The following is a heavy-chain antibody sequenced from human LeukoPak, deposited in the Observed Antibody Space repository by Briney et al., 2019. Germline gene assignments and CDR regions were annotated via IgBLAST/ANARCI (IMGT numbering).Heavy chain of an antibody. CDR2: IGSSGSSGNNI. Sequence: PGGSLRLSCAASVFSFSGYGMNWVRQAPGKGLEWISYIGSSGSSGNNIYYAVSVKGRFTISRDNAKDSLYLEMNSLRAADTAVYYCARAPTPYFTYYMDVWGKGTTVSVSS. V-gene: IGHV3-48*04. J-gene: IGHJ6*03. CDR1: VFSFSGYG. D-gene: IGHD2-21*01. CDR3: ARAPTPYFTYYMDV.